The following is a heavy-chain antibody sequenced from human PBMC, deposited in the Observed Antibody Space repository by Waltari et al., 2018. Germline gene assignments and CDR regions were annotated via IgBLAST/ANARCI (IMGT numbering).Heavy chain of an antibody. CDR2: ISNDGNNE. V-gene: IGHV3-30-3*01. J-gene: IGHJ6*03. CDR3: ARDPYSSSWDPGFYYMDV. CDR1: GFSFSSYA. D-gene: IGHD6-13*01. Sequence: QVQLVESGGGVVQPGRSLRLSCAASGFSFSSYAMHWVRQAPGKGLEWVALISNDGNNEYYAESLKGRFTISRDNSKNTLFLQMNSLRAEDTAVYYCARDPYSSSWDPGFYYMDVWGKGTTVTISS.